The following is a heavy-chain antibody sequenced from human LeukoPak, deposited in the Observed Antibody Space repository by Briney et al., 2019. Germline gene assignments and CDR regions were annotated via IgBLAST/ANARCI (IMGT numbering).Heavy chain of an antibody. CDR3: ASSDNYYDSSGYYSSWFHP. J-gene: IGHJ5*02. CDR2: NYTSGST. D-gene: IGHD3-22*01. Sequence: SETLSLTCTVSGGSISNYYWSWIRQPAGKGLEWIGRNYTSGSTNYNPSLKSRVTMSVDTSKNQFSLKLSSVTAADTAVYYCASSDNYYDSSGYYSSWFHPWGQGTLVTVSS. CDR1: GGSISNYY. V-gene: IGHV4-4*07.